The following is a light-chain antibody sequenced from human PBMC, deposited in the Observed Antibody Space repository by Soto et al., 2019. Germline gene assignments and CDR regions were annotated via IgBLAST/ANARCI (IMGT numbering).Light chain of an antibody. J-gene: IGKJ4*01. Sequence: EIVLTQSPATLSLSPGERATLSCRASQSISSYLAWYQQKPGQAPRLLIFDASNRATGLPARFSGSGSGTDFTLTISSLEPEEFAVYYCQQRSSWPLTFGGGTKVEIK. CDR1: QSISSY. CDR3: QQRSSWPLT. V-gene: IGKV3-11*01. CDR2: DAS.